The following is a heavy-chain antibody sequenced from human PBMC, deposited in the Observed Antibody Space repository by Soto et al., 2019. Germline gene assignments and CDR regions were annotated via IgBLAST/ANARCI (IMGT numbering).Heavy chain of an antibody. CDR1: GGSISSYY. V-gene: IGHV4-59*01. CDR3: ASSYMVREPYYYYYYGMDI. D-gene: IGHD3-10*01. Sequence: SETLSLTCTVSGGSISSYYWSWIRQPPGKGLEWIGYIYYSGSTNYNPSLKSRVTISVDTSKNQFSLKLSSVTAADTAVYYCASSYMVREPYYYYYYGMDIWGQGTTVTVSS. CDR2: IYYSGST. J-gene: IGHJ6*02.